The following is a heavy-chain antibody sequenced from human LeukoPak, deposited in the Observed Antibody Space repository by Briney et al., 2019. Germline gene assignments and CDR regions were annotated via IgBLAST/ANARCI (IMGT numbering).Heavy chain of an antibody. D-gene: IGHD3-10*01. Sequence: SETLSLTCAVYGGSFSGYYWSWIRQPPGKGLEWIGEINHSGSTNYNPSLKSRVTISVDTSKNQFSLKLSSVTAADTAVYYCARLEGKIVRRSYHFDYWGQGTLVTVSS. CDR1: GGSFSGYY. J-gene: IGHJ4*02. V-gene: IGHV4-34*01. CDR2: INHSGST. CDR3: ARLEGKIVRRSYHFDY.